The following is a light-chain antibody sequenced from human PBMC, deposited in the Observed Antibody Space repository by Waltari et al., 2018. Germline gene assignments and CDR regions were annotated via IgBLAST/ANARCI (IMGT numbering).Light chain of an antibody. J-gene: IGKJ3*01. CDR3: QQYNNWPLSIA. Sequence: EIVMTQSPATLSVSPGERATLSCRASQSVSSNLAWYQQKPGQAPRLLIYGASTRATGIPARFSGSGSGTEFTLTISSLQSEDFAVYYCQQYNNWPLSIAFGPGTKVDIK. V-gene: IGKV3-15*01. CDR2: GAS. CDR1: QSVSSN.